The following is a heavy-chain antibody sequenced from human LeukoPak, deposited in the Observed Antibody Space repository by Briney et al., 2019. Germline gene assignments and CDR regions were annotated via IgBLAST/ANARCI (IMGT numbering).Heavy chain of an antibody. J-gene: IGHJ4*02. V-gene: IGHV4-39*01. D-gene: IGHD6-13*01. CDR1: GGSISSSSYY. Sequence: SETLSLTCAVSGGSISSSSYYWGWIRQPPGKGLEWIGSINYSGSTYYNPSLKSRVTISVDTSKNQFSLKLSSVTAADTAVYYCASPGYSSSWYPDYWGQGTLVTVSS. CDR2: INYSGST. CDR3: ASPGYSSSWYPDY.